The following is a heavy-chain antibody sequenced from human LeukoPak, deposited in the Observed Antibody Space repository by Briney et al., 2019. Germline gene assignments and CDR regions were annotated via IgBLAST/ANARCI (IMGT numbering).Heavy chain of an antibody. D-gene: IGHD6-6*01. Sequence: GGSLRLSCAASGFSVSNNYMSWVRQAPGKGLEWVSVIYSGDITYYTDSVKGRFTISRDNSKNTLYLQVNNLRAEDTAVYYCARGPNSNWSGLDFWGQGTLLTVSS. CDR3: ARGPNSNWSGLDF. CDR2: IYSGDIT. V-gene: IGHV3-53*01. CDR1: GFSVSNNY. J-gene: IGHJ4*02.